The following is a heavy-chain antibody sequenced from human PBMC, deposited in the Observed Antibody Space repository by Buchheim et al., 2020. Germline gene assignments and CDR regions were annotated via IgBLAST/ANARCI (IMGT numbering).Heavy chain of an antibody. J-gene: IGHJ4*02. Sequence: EVQLVESGGGLVQPGGSLRLSCAASGFTFSSYWMSWVRQAPGKGLEWVANIKQDGRDKYYVDSVKGRFTISRDNAKNSLYLQMNSLRAADTAVYYCARGNDYYDSSGYYSYSFDYWGQGTL. D-gene: IGHD3-22*01. CDR2: IKQDGRDK. CDR1: GFTFSSYW. V-gene: IGHV3-7*01. CDR3: ARGNDYYDSSGYYSYSFDY.